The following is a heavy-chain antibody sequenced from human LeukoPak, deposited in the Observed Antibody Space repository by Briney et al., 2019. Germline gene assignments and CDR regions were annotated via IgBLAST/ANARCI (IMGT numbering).Heavy chain of an antibody. Sequence: GSLRLSCAASGFTFSSYAMSWVRQPPGKGLEWIGEINHSGSTNYNPSLKSRVTISVDTSKNQFSLKLSSVTAADTAVYYCARDHDYGDYVRWYFDLWGRGTLVTVSS. CDR1: GFTFSSYA. V-gene: IGHV4-34*01. CDR3: ARDHDYGDYVRWYFDL. D-gene: IGHD4-17*01. CDR2: INHSGST. J-gene: IGHJ2*01.